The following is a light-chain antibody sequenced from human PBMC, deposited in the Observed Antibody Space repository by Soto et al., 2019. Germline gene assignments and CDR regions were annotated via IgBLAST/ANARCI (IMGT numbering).Light chain of an antibody. CDR3: QKYDLVPYT. CDR1: QTVSKF. Sequence: DVQMTQSPSSLSASVGDRVTIACRASQTVSKFVNWYQQKPGKAPKLLIYDTSTLETGVPSRFRGSGYGTDFTLTISSLQPEDFATYYCQKYDLVPYTFGPGTKVDIK. CDR2: DTS. V-gene: IGKV1-33*01. J-gene: IGKJ3*01.